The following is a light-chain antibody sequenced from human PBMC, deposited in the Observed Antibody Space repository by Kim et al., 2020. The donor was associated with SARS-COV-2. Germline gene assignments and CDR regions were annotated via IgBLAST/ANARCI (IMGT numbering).Light chain of an antibody. CDR1: QSVTTN. CDR2: DVS. V-gene: IGKV3-15*01. CDR3: QQYNNRPLT. Sequence: SVSPGEIVTLSCRVSQSVTTNLAWYQQKPGQAPRLLIYDVSTRATGIPAKFSGSGSGTEFTLTISSLQSEDFAVYYCQQYNNRPLTFGGGTKVEI. J-gene: IGKJ4*01.